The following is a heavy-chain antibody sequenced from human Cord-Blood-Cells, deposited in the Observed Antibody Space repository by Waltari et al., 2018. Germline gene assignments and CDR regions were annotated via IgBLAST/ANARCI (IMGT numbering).Heavy chain of an antibody. Sequence: QVQLQQWGAGLLKLSETLSLTCAVFGGSFSGYSWSWIRQPPGKGLEWIGEINNSGSTNCNPSLKSRVTISVDTSKNQFSLKLSSVTAADTAVYYCARPLGLGGSSYAFDIWGQGTMVTVSS. J-gene: IGHJ3*02. D-gene: IGHD6-6*01. CDR2: INNSGST. CDR1: GGSFSGYS. CDR3: ARPLGLGGSSYAFDI. V-gene: IGHV4-34*01.